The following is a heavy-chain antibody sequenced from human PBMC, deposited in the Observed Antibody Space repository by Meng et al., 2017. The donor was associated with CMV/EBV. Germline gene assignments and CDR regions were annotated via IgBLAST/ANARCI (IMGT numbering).Heavy chain of an antibody. Sequence: GEPLKISCAATGFTFSSYSMNSVRPAPGKGLEWVSSISSSSSYIYYADSVKGRFTISRDNAKNSLYLQMNSLRAEDTAVYYCARDQRGRAPIVVVPAARYYYYGMDVWGQGTTVTVSS. J-gene: IGHJ6*02. CDR2: ISSSSSYI. V-gene: IGHV3-21*01. D-gene: IGHD2-2*01. CDR3: ARDQRGRAPIVVVPAARYYYYGMDV. CDR1: GFTFSSYS.